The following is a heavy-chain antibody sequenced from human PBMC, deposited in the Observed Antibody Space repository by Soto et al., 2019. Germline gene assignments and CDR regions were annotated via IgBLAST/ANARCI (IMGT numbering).Heavy chain of an antibody. J-gene: IGHJ4*02. Sequence: ASVKVSCKASGYTFTSYGISWVRQAPGQGLEWMGWISAYNGNTNYAQKLQGRVTMTTDTSTSTAYMELRSLRSDNTAVYYCARVLLGELSLDYWGQGTLVTVSS. D-gene: IGHD3-16*02. CDR2: ISAYNGNT. CDR3: ARVLLGELSLDY. V-gene: IGHV1-18*01. CDR1: GYTFTSYG.